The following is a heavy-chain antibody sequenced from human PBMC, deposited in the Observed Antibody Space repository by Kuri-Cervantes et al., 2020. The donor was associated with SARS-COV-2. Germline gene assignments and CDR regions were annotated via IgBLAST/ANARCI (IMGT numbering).Heavy chain of an antibody. CDR2: IYHSGST. J-gene: IGHJ4*02. CDR1: GGSISSGGYY. Sequence: SCTVSGGSISSGGYYWSWIRQPPGKGLEWIGYIYHSGSTYYNPSLKSRVTIPVDRSKNQFSLKLSSVTAADTAVYYCARGNSSSGFDYWGQGTLVTVSS. D-gene: IGHD6-6*01. V-gene: IGHV4-30-2*01. CDR3: ARGNSSSGFDY.